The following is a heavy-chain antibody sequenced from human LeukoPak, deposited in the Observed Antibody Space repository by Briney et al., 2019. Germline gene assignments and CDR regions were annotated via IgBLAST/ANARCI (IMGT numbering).Heavy chain of an antibody. J-gene: IGHJ4*02. V-gene: IGHV3-30*18. CDR1: GFTFSSYA. CDR2: ISYDGRNK. D-gene: IGHD2-15*01. CDR3: AKERYLLDY. Sequence: GGALRLSCAASGFTFSSYAMHWVRQAPGKGLEWVALISYDGRNKYYADSVKGRFTISRDNSKNTLYLQMNSLRPEDTAVYYCAKERYLLDYWGQGTRVTVSS.